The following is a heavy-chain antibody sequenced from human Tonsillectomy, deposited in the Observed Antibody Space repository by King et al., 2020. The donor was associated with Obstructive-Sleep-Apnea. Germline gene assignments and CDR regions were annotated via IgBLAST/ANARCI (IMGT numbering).Heavy chain of an antibody. CDR2: IIPMSGTS. CDR3: ARDLTGMDV. D-gene: IGHD3-9*01. CDR1: GGTVTTDT. V-gene: IGHV1-69*01. Sequence: VQLVESGAEVKKPGSSVTVSCKASGGTVTTDTISWVRPAPGQGLEWMGGIIPMSGTSHYAQKCQGRGIITADASTNIVFMQLNSLRSEDTAVYYCARDLTGMDVWGQGTSVAVSS. J-gene: IGHJ6*02.